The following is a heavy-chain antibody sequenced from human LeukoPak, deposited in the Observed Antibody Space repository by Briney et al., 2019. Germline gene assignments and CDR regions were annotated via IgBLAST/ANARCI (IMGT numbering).Heavy chain of an antibody. V-gene: IGHV3-30*02. CDR3: ARGNIAVVPITFDY. CDR2: IRYNGNNQ. J-gene: IGHJ4*02. D-gene: IGHD6-19*01. Sequence: PGGSLRLSCAASGFTFNNYGMHWVGQAPGKGLEWVAFIRYNGNNQYYADSVKGRFTISRDNAKNSLYLQMNSLRAEDTALYYCARGNIAVVPITFDYWGQGTLVTVSS. CDR1: GFTFNNYG.